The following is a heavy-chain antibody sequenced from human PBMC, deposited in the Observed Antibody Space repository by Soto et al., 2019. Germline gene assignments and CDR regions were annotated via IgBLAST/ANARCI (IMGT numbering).Heavy chain of an antibody. V-gene: IGHV4-30-2*01. CDR2: LYHSWTF. CDR1: GRSVCSVGYT. CDR3: ARTKFYSGSGNYRNIMFDP. D-gene: IGHD3-10*01. J-gene: IGHJ5*02. Sequence: SWTLSLTCAISGRSVCSVGYTWSWIRQPPGGGLECIGYLYHSWTFLYNPALNTRLPVSLDISKNQFSLTLNSMTAADTAVYYRARTKFYSGSGNYRNIMFDPWGQGSQVTVYS.